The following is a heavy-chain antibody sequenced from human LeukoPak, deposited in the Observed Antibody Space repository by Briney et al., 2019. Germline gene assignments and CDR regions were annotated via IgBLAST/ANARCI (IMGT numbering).Heavy chain of an antibody. D-gene: IGHD3-9*01. CDR2: ISGSGGST. Sequence: GGSLRLSCAASGFTFSSYAMSWVRQAPGKGLEWVSAISGSGGSTYYADSVKGRFTISRDNSKNTLYLQMNSLRAEDTAVYYCAKDFLRYFDWLSIPGFDYWGQGTLVTVSS. J-gene: IGHJ4*02. CDR3: AKDFLRYFDWLSIPGFDY. CDR1: GFTFSSYA. V-gene: IGHV3-23*01.